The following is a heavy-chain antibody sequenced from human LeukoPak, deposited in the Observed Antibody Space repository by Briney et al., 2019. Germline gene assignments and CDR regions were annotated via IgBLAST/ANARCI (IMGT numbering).Heavy chain of an antibody. V-gene: IGHV3-30*18. CDR3: AKDLRSYSYPESY. J-gene: IGHJ4*02. D-gene: IGHD4-11*01. Sequence: GGSLRLSCAASGFTFSSYGMHWVRQAPGKGLEWVAVISYDGSNKYYADSVKGRYTISRDNSKNTLYLQMNSLRAEDTAVYYCAKDLRSYSYPESYWGQGTLVTVSS. CDR2: ISYDGSNK. CDR1: GFTFSSYG.